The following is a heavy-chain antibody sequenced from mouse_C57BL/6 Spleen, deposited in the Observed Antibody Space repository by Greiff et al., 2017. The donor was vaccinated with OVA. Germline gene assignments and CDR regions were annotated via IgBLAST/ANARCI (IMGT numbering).Heavy chain of an antibody. CDR3: TRSLITTVAAGYFDV. D-gene: IGHD1-1*01. CDR1: GYTFTSYW. J-gene: IGHJ1*03. V-gene: IGHV1-5*01. CDR2: IYPGNSDT. Sequence: EVQLQQSGTVLARPGASVKMSCKTSGYTFTSYWMHWVKQRPGQGLEWIGAIYPGNSDTSYNQKFKGKAKLTAVTSASTAYMELSSLTNEDSAVYYCTRSLITTVAAGYFDVWGTGTTVTVSS.